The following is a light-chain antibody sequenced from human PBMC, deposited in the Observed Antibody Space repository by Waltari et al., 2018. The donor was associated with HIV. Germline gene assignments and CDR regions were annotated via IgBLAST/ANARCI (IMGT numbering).Light chain of an antibody. CDR3: CSYAGSRTWV. CDR2: DVS. Sequence: QSALTQPASVSGSPGQSITIYCPGTSRDIGGYNSVSLYQQHPGKAPKPMIYDVSKRPAVVSTRVSGSKSGNTASLTISGFQAEDETDYYCCSYAGSRTWVFGGGTKLTVL. V-gene: IGLV2-23*02. CDR1: SRDIGGYNS. J-gene: IGLJ3*02.